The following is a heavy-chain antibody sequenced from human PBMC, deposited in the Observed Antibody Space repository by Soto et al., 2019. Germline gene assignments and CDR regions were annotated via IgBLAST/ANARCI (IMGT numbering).Heavy chain of an antibody. J-gene: IGHJ3*02. CDR2: TLNDGSHK. V-gene: IGHV3-33*01. CDR3: TTNLIDVQAFDI. D-gene: IGHD2-8*01. CDR1: GFTFSTYG. Sequence: QVQLVEDGGGVVQTGRSLSLYCVESGFTFSTYGMHWVRQAPGKGLEWVAMTLNDGSHKYYADPVKDRFNISRDNFKNTLYLQINSLRDEDSAVYYCTTNLIDVQAFDIRGQGTMVTVSS.